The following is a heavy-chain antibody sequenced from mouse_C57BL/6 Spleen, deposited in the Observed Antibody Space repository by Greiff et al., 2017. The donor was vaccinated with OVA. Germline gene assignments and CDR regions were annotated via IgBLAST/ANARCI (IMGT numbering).Heavy chain of an antibody. V-gene: IGHV1-82*01. D-gene: IGHD2-4*01. CDR1: GYAFSSSW. Sequence: QVQLQQSGPELVKPGASVKISCKASGYAFSSSWMNWVKQRPGKGLEWIGRIYPGDGDTNYNGKFKGKATLTADKSSSTAYMQLSSLTSEDSAVYVCAREGDYAPYAMDYWGQGTSVTVSS. CDR2: IYPGDGDT. CDR3: AREGDYAPYAMDY. J-gene: IGHJ4*01.